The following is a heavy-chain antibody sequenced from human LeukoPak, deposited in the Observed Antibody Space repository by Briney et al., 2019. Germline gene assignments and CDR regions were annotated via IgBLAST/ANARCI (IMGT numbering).Heavy chain of an antibody. CDR3: ARSGYTYYYGMDV. CDR2: IWYYGTDK. Sequence: GGSLRLSCSASGFTFSSYGMHWVRQGPGKGLEWVTFIWYYGTDKNYADSVKGRFTISRDNSKNTLYLQMNSLRAEDTAVYYCARSGYTYYYGMDVWGQGTTVSVSS. CDR1: GFTFSSYG. V-gene: IGHV3-33*01. J-gene: IGHJ6*02. D-gene: IGHD1-1*01.